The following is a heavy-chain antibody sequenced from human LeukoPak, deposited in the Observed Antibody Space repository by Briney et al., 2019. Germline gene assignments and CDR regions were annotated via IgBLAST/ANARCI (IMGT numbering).Heavy chain of an antibody. D-gene: IGHD3-16*02. CDR1: GYTLTELS. V-gene: IGHV1-24*01. CDR3: ATRKYDYVWGSYRRYYFDY. CDR2: FDPEDGET. Sequence: ASVKVSCKVSGYTLTELSMHWVRQAPGKGLEWMGGFDPEDGETIYAQKFQGRVTMTEDRSTDTAYMELSSLRSEDTAVYYCATRKYDYVWGSYRRYYFDYWGQGTLVTVSS. J-gene: IGHJ4*02.